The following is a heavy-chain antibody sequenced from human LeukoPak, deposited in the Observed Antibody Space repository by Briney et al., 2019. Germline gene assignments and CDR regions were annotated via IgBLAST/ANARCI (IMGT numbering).Heavy chain of an antibody. J-gene: IGHJ4*02. V-gene: IGHV3-53*01. CDR1: GFTFSSNY. CDR3: ARDSMTTVVTEDY. CDR2: IYSGGST. D-gene: IGHD4-23*01. Sequence: GGSLRLSCAASGFTFSSNYMSWVRQAPGKGLAWVSVIYSGGSTYYADSVKGRFTISRDNAKNSLYLQMNSLRAEDTAVYYCARDSMTTVVTEDYWGQGTLVTVSS.